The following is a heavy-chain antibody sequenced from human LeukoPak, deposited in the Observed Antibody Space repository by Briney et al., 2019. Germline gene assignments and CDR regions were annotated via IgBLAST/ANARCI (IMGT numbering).Heavy chain of an antibody. V-gene: IGHV3-30*04. CDR1: GFTFSSYA. Sequence: GRSLRLSCAASGFTFSSYAMHWVRQAPGKGLEWVAVISYDGGNKYYADSVKGRFTISRDNSKNTLYLQMNSLGAEDTAVYYCATLSSGVFDYWGQGTLVTVSS. J-gene: IGHJ4*02. D-gene: IGHD6-19*01. CDR2: ISYDGGNK. CDR3: ATLSSGVFDY.